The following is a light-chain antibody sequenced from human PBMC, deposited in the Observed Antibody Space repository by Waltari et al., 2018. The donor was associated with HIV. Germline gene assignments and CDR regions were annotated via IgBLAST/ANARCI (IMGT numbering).Light chain of an antibody. CDR3: QPYDSSLSGYV. V-gene: IGLV1-40*01. CDR1: SSNIGAGYD. Sequence: QSVLTQPPSVSGAPGQRVTISSTGSSSNIGAGYDVHWYQQLPGTAPKRLIYGNSNRPSGVPDRFSGSKSGTSSSLAITGLQAEDEADYYCQPYDSSLSGYVFGTGTKVTVL. J-gene: IGLJ1*01. CDR2: GNS.